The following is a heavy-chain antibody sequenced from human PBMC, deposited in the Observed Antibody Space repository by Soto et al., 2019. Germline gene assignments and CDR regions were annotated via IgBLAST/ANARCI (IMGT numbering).Heavy chain of an antibody. Sequence: GESLKISCKGSGYSFTNYWISWVRQMPGKGLERMGRIDPSDSYIKYSPSFQGHVTISADNSISTAYLQWSSLKASDTAMYYCARHDCSSTRCYNFGMDVWGQGTTVTVSS. CDR3: ARHDCSSTRCYNFGMDV. D-gene: IGHD2-2*02. J-gene: IGHJ6*02. CDR2: IDPSDSYI. V-gene: IGHV5-10-1*01. CDR1: GYSFTNYW.